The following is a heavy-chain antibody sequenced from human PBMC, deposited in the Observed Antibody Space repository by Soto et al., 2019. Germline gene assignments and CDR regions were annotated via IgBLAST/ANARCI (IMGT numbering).Heavy chain of an antibody. CDR2: IYHSGST. J-gene: IGHJ4*02. D-gene: IGHD6-13*01. CDR1: GGSISSSNG. Sequence: QVQLQESGPGLVKTSGTLSLTCAVSGGSISSSNGWSWVRQPPGKGLEWIGEIYHSGSTNQNPSLKSRVTISVDKSKNQLSLKLTSVTAADTAVYYCARAAMGGSSWPFDYWGPGSLVTVSS. CDR3: ARAAMGGSSWPFDY. V-gene: IGHV4-4*02.